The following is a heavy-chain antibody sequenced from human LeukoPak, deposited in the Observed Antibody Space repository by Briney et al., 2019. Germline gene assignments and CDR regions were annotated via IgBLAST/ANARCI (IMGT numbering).Heavy chain of an antibody. Sequence: ASVKVSCKASGYTFTGYYLHWARQAPGQGLEWMGWINPNSGGTNYAQKFQGRVTMTRDTSISTAYMELSRLRSDDTAVYYCGRGLHIVVVPAATTFDYWGQGTLVTVSS. CDR3: GRGLHIVVVPAATTFDY. CDR2: INPNSGGT. V-gene: IGHV1-2*02. D-gene: IGHD2-2*01. J-gene: IGHJ4*02. CDR1: GYTFTGYY.